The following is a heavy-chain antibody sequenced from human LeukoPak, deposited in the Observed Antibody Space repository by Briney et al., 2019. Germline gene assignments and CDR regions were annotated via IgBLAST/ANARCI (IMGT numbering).Heavy chain of an antibody. CDR1: GFSFSSYS. CDR2: ISSSSSYI. CDR3: AKSRGNSGYDYDY. V-gene: IGHV3-21*01. D-gene: IGHD5-12*01. Sequence: PGGSLRLSCAASGFSFSSYSMSWVRQAPGKGLEWVSFISSSSSYIYYADSVKGRFTISRDNAKNSLYLQMNSLRAEDTAVYYCAKSRGNSGYDYDYWGQGTLVTVSS. J-gene: IGHJ4*02.